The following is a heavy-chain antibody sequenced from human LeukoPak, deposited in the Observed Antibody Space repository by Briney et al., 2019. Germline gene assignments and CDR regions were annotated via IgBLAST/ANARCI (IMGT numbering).Heavy chain of an antibody. CDR2: IRNTVYGGTI. CDR3: SRSTWRYTMDV. V-gene: IGHV3-49*03. J-gene: IGHJ6*02. D-gene: IGHD5-24*01. CDR1: GFKFADYD. Sequence: PGGSLRLSCSVSGFKFADYDMSWLRQAPGKGLEWVGFIRNTVYGGTIKYAAAVKGRFTISRDDSKSIAYLQMNSLQSEDTAVYFCSRSTWRYTMDVWGQGTMVTVSS.